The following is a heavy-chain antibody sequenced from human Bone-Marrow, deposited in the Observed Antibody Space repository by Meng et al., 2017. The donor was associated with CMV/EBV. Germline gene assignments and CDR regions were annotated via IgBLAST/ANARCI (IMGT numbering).Heavy chain of an antibody. Sequence: SVKVSCKASGGTFSSYAISWVRQAPGQGLEWMGGIIPIFGTANYAQKFQGRVTITTDESTSTAYMELSSLRSEDTAVYYCARDPGTRYCSGGSCYSNYYYGMDVWGQGTTVTGYS. J-gene: IGHJ6*01. V-gene: IGHV1-69*05. CDR3: ARDPGTRYCSGGSCYSNYYYGMDV. CDR2: IIPIFGTA. CDR1: GGTFSSYA. D-gene: IGHD2-15*01.